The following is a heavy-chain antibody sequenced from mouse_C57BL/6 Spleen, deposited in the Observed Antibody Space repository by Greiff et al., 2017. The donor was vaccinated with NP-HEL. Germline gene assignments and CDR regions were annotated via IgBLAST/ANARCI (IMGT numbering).Heavy chain of an antibody. CDR1: GYTFTGYW. V-gene: IGHV1-9*01. Sequence: VQLQQSGAELMKPGASVKLSCKATGYTFTGYWIEWVKQRPGHGLEWIGEILPGSGSTNYTEKFKGKATFTADTSSNTAYMQLSSLTTEDSAIDYGERRRGKELGDYWGQGTTLTVSS. D-gene: IGHD3-1*01. CDR2: ILPGSGST. CDR3: ERRRGKELGDY. J-gene: IGHJ2*01.